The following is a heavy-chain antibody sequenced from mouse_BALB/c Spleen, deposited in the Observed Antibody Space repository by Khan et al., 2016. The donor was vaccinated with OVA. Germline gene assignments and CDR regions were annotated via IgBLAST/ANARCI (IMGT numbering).Heavy chain of an antibody. V-gene: IGHV3-2*02. CDR1: GYSITSGYG. J-gene: IGHJ2*01. CDR3: DRTARIKY. D-gene: IGHD1-2*01. Sequence: EVKLLESGPGLVKPSQSLSLTCTVTGYSITSGYGWNWIRQFPGNKLELMGYISYSGSTNYNPSFKSRISITRDTSKNQSFLQLNSVTTEDTAAYYSDRTARIKYWGQGTPVTVSS. CDR2: ISYSGST.